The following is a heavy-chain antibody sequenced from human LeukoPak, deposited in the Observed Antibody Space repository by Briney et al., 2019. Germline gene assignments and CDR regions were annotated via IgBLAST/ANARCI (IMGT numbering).Heavy chain of an antibody. Sequence: PSETLSLTYTVSGGSISSSTYYWVWIRQPPGKGLEWIGSINYSGNTYYNPSVKSRVTISVDTSKNQFSLKVSSVTAADTAVYYCARGKQLVRHWFDPWGQGTLVTVSS. V-gene: IGHV4-39*07. D-gene: IGHD6-13*01. CDR1: GGSISSSTYY. J-gene: IGHJ5*02. CDR3: ARGKQLVRHWFDP. CDR2: INYSGNT.